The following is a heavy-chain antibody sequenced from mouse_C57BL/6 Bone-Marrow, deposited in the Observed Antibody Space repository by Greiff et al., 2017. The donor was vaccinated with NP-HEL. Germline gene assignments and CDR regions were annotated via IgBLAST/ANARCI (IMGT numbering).Heavy chain of an antibody. CDR1: GFTFSDYG. V-gene: IGHV5-17*01. CDR3: AVLGFAY. J-gene: IGHJ3*01. Sequence: EVHLVESGGGLVKPGGSLKLSCAASGFTFSDYGMHWVRQAPEKGLEWVAYISSGSSTIYYADTVKGRFTISRDNAKNTLFLQMTSLRSEDTAMYYCAVLGFAYWGQGTLVTVSA. D-gene: IGHD2-14*01. CDR2: ISSGSSTI.